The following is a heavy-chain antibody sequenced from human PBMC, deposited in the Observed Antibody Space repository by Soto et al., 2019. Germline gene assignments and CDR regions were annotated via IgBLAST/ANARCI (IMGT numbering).Heavy chain of an antibody. Sequence: GGSLRLSCAASGFTFSSYGMHWVRQAPGKGLEWVAVIWYDGSNKYYADSVKGRFTISRDNSKNTLYLQMNSLRAEDTAVYYCARDTIFGRGRYFDYWGQGTLVTVSS. CDR2: IWYDGSNK. V-gene: IGHV3-33*01. CDR3: ARDTIFGRGRYFDY. D-gene: IGHD3-3*01. J-gene: IGHJ4*02. CDR1: GFTFSSYG.